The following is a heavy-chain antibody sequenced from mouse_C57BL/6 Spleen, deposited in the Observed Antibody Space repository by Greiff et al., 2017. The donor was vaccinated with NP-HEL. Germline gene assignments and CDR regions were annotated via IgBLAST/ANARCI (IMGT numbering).Heavy chain of an antibody. CDR3: ARPNYYGSSWGFAY. V-gene: IGHV5-12*01. Sequence: EVKLVESGGGLVQPGGSLKLSCAASGFTFSDYYMYWVRQTPEKRLEWVAYISNGGGSTYYPDTVKGRFTISRDNAKNTLYLQMSRLKSEDTAMYYCARPNYYGSSWGFAYWGQGTLVTVSA. CDR1: GFTFSDYY. J-gene: IGHJ3*01. D-gene: IGHD1-1*01. CDR2: ISNGGGST.